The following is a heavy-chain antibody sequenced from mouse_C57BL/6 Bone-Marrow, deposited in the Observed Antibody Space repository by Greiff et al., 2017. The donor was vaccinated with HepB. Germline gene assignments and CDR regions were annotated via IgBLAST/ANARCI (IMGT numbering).Heavy chain of an antibody. Sequence: EVQLQQSGGGLVQPGGSMKLSCVASGFTFSNYWMNWVRQSPEKGLEWVAQIRLKSDNYATHYAESVKGRFTISRDDSKSSVYLPMNNLRAEDTGIYYCTELLGYYFDYWGQGTTLTVSS. CDR2: IRLKSDNYAT. CDR1: GFTFSNYW. J-gene: IGHJ2*01. V-gene: IGHV6-3*01. D-gene: IGHD4-1*01. CDR3: TELLGYYFDY.